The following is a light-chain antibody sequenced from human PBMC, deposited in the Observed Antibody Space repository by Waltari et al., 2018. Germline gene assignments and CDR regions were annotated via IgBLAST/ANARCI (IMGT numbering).Light chain of an antibody. CDR1: QSVSRS. CDR2: EAS. CDR3: QKYVSLPAT. J-gene: IGKJ1*01. V-gene: IGKV3-20*01. Sequence: EIVLTQSPGTLSLSPGEGATLSCRASQSVSRSLAWYQQKPGQAPRLLIYEASTRATGIPDRFSGSGSGTDFSLTISRREPEDFAVYDCQKYVSLPATFGQGTTVEIK.